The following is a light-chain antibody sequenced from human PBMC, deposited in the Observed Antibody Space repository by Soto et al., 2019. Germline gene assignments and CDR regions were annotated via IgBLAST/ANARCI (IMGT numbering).Light chain of an antibody. V-gene: IGKV3-15*01. CDR2: SAS. CDR1: QSVSSR. CDR3: QQYDKWPPWT. J-gene: IGKJ1*01. Sequence: EIVMTQTPVTLSLSLGERATLSCRASQSVSSRLAWYQQKPGQAPRLLIYSASTRATGIPDRFSGSGSGTEFTLTISSLQSEDFAVYYCQQYDKWPPWTFGQGTKVEIK.